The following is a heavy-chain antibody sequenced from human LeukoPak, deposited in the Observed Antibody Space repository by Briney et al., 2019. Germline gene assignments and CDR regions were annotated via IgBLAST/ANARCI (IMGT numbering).Heavy chain of an antibody. D-gene: IGHD3-10*01. Sequence: GGSLRLSCAASGFTVSSNYMSWVRRAPGKGLEWVSVIYSGGSTYYADSVKGRFTISRDNSKNTLYLQMNSLRAEDTAVYYCARTMVRGVIIPYYYGMDVWGQGTTVTVSS. J-gene: IGHJ6*02. CDR2: IYSGGST. V-gene: IGHV3-66*01. CDR1: GFTVSSNY. CDR3: ARTMVRGVIIPYYYGMDV.